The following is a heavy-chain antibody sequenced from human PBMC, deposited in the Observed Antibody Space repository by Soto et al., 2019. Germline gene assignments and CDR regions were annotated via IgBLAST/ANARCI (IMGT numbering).Heavy chain of an antibody. Sequence: EVQLLESGGGLVQPGGSLRLSCAASGFTFSSYAMSWVRQAPGKGLEWVSAISGSGGSTYYADSVKGRFTISRDNSKNTLYLQMNSLRAEDTAVYYCAKDRVGLGLAAGMFPWYFDLCGRGTLVTVSS. D-gene: IGHD6-13*01. CDR3: AKDRVGLGLAAGMFPWYFDL. CDR1: GFTFSSYA. CDR2: ISGSGGST. V-gene: IGHV3-23*01. J-gene: IGHJ2*01.